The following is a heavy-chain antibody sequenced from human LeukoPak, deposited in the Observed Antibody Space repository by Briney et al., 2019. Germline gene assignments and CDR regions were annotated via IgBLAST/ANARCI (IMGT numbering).Heavy chain of an antibody. V-gene: IGHV3-23*01. CDR2: ISSGAGTT. J-gene: IGHJ4*02. Sequence: GGSLRLSCAASGFTFSNYAMSWVRQVPGKWLEWVSAISSGAGTTGYADSAKGRFTISRVNSKSTIYLQMKSLIAEDTAVYYCARHACSAGSCFDYWGQGTLVTVSS. D-gene: IGHD2-15*01. CDR1: GFTFSNYA. CDR3: ARHACSAGSCFDY.